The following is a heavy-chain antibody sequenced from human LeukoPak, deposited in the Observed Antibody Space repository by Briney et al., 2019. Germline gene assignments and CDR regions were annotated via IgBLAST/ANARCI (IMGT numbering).Heavy chain of an antibody. CDR1: GFTFSSYG. CDR3: AKELDSYYYDSSGLY. CDR2: IRYDGSNK. J-gene: IGHJ4*02. D-gene: IGHD3-22*01. V-gene: IGHV3-30*02. Sequence: GGSLRLSCAASGFTFSSYGMHWVRQAPGKGLEWVAFIRYDGSNKYYADSVKGRFTISRDNSKNTLYLQMNSLRAEDTAVYYCAKELDSYYYDSSGLYWGQGTLVTVSS.